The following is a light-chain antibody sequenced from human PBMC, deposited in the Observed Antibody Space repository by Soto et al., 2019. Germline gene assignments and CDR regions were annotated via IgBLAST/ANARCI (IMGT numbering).Light chain of an antibody. V-gene: IGLV2-14*01. Sequence: QSALTQPASVSGSPGQSITISCTGTSSDVGGYNYVSWYQQHPGKAPKLMIYEVSNRPSGVSNRFSGSKSGNTASLTISGLQAEDEADYYCSSYTSSSTRFGGGTMLTVL. CDR2: EVS. CDR3: SSYTSSSTR. CDR1: SSDVGGYNY. J-gene: IGLJ2*01.